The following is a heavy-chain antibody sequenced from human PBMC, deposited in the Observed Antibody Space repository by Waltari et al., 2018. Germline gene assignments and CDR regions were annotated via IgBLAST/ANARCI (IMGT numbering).Heavy chain of an antibody. V-gene: IGHV3-15*01. D-gene: IGHD2-15*01. CDR3: TTDTPYLNYMDV. J-gene: IGHJ6*03. Sequence: QLVESGGGLVKPGGSLRLSCAASGFTFTNAWMSWVRQAPGKGLEWVGRIQRNTDGGTTDYAAPVKGRFTISRDDSKTTVFLQMNSLKSEDTAVYYCTTDTPYLNYMDVWGRGTTVTVSS. CDR1: GFTFTNAW. CDR2: IQRNTDGGTT.